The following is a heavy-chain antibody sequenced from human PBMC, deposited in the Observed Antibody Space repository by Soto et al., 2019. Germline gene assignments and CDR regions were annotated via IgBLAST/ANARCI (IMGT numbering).Heavy chain of an antibody. D-gene: IGHD2-2*01. J-gene: IGHJ6*03. CDR2: ITGSTGTT. CDR3: AKDTSSSPYYMDV. CDR1: GFTFSNFA. V-gene: IGHV3-23*01. Sequence: GGSLRLSCAASGFTFSNFAMSRVRHAPGKGLEWVSEITGSTGTTYYADSVRGRFIISRDNSQNTLHLQMNSLRPEDTAVYYCAKDTSSSPYYMDVWGKGTTVTVSS.